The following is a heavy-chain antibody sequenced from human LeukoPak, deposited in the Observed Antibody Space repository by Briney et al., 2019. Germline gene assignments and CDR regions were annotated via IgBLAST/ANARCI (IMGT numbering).Heavy chain of an antibody. J-gene: IGHJ4*02. V-gene: IGHV3-53*01. Sequence: GGCLRLSCAASGFTVSSNYMSWVRQAPGKGLEWGAVIYSGVSTYYADSVKGRFTISRDNYKHTLYLQMNSLRAEDTAVYYCARVYTRAHWNRFDYWGQGTLVTVSS. CDR3: ARVYTRAHWNRFDY. D-gene: IGHD1-1*01. CDR2: IYSGVST. CDR1: GFTVSSNY.